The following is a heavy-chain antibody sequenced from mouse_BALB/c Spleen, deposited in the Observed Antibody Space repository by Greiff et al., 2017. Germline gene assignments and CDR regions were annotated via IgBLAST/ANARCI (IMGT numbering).Heavy chain of an antibody. CDR2: IDPENGNT. CDR1: GFNIKDYY. CDR3: ARATMITTRAMDY. V-gene: IGHV14-1*02. Sequence: EVQLQQSGAELVRPGALVKLSCKASGFNIKDYYMHWVKQRPEQGLEWIGWIDPENGNTIYDPKFQGKASITADTSSNTAYLQLSSLTSEDTAVYYCARATMITTRAMDYWGQGTSVTVSS. D-gene: IGHD2-4*01. J-gene: IGHJ4*01.